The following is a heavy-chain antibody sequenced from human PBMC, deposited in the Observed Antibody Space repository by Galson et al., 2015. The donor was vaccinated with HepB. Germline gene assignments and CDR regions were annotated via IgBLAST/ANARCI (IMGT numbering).Heavy chain of an antibody. J-gene: IGHJ4*02. CDR2: ISSSSTTM. CDR3: ARDLLPYSDSSGLGY. D-gene: IGHD3-22*01. V-gene: IGHV3-48*02. Sequence: SLRLSCAVSTFIFNTYSMNWVRQAPGKGLEWVSYISSSSTTMYYADSVKGRFTISRDNAKNSLYLQMNSLRDEDTAVYYCARDLLPYSDSSGLGYWGQGTLVTVSS. CDR1: TFIFNTYS.